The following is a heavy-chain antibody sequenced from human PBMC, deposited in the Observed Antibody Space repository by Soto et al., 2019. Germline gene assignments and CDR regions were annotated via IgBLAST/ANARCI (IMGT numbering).Heavy chain of an antibody. CDR3: ARGIKYGDYSRWFEP. V-gene: IGHV1-8*01. J-gene: IGHJ5*02. D-gene: IGHD4-17*01. Sequence: ASVKVSCKASGYTFTNYDITCVRQATGQGLEYLGWMNPNRGNTGYVQKFQGRVTMTRNTSISTAYMELSSLRSEDTAVYYCARGIKYGDYSRWFEPWGQGTLVTLSS. CDR1: GYTFTNYD. CDR2: MNPNRGNT.